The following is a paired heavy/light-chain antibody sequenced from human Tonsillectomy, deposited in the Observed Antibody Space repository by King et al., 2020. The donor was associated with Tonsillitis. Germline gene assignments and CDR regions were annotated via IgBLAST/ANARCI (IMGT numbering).Heavy chain of an antibody. D-gene: IGHD6-19*01. J-gene: IGHJ3*02. CDR2: IYPSGGA. Sequence: QVQLQESGPGLVKPSQTLSLTCTVSGASVISGIYYWSWIRQPAGKGLEWIGRIYPSGGANYNSSLKSRVIISIDTSKNQFSLRLSSVTAADTAVYYCASYSSGKDAFDIWGQGTMVTVSS. CDR1: GASVISGIYY. CDR3: ASYSSGKDAFDI. V-gene: IGHV4-61*02.
Light chain of an antibody. J-gene: IGKJ4*01. Sequence: EIVLTQSPATLSLSPGERATLSCRASQSVSSYLAWYQQKPGQAPRLLIYDASNRATGIPARFSGSGSGTDFTLTISSLEPEDFAVYYCQLRSNWPPLTFGGGTKVEIK. CDR3: QLRSNWPPLT. CDR1: QSVSSY. CDR2: DAS. V-gene: IGKV3-11*01.